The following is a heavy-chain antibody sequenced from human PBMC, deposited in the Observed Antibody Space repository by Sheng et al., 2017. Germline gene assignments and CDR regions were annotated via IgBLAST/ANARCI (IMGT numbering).Heavy chain of an antibody. CDR1: GGSISNHDYF. J-gene: IGHJ2*01. Sequence: QLQLQESGPGLVKPSETLSLTCTVSGGSISNHDYFWSWIRQSPGRGLEWIGSVHDIGSXYFSPSLRSRVTVSLDKSKNQLSLSLTSVTATDTAVYYCATQRYSSGWYWYFDLWGLAPGH. CDR2: VHDIGSX. V-gene: IGHV4-39*01. CDR3: ATQRYSSGWYWYFDL. D-gene: IGHD6-19*01.